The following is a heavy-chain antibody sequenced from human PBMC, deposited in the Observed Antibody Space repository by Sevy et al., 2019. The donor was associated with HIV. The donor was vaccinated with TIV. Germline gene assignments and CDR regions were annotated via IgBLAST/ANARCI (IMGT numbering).Heavy chain of an antibody. CDR2: INPNSGGT. CDR1: GYTFTGYY. D-gene: IGHD3-3*01. CDR3: ARDLPKAYEFFGVVILPYNWFDP. V-gene: IGHV1-2*02. J-gene: IGHJ5*02. Sequence: ASVKVSCKASGYTFTGYYMHWVRQAPGQGLEWMGWINPNSGGTNYAQKFQGRVTMTRDTSISTAYMGLSRLRSDDTAVYYCARDLPKAYEFFGVVILPYNWFDPWGQRTLVTVSS.